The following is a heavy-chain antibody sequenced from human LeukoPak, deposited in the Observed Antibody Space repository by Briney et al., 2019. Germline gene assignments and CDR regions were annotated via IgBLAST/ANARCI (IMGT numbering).Heavy chain of an antibody. CDR3: AKEGAIVGATYFDQ. CDR1: GFTFSSYG. D-gene: IGHD1-26*01. Sequence: PGGTLRLSCAASGFTFSSYGMSWVRQAPGKGLEWVSGISGSGDSTYYADSVKGRFTISRDNSKNTLYLQMNSLRAEDTAVYYCAKEGAIVGATYFDQWGQGTLVTVSS. J-gene: IGHJ4*02. CDR2: ISGSGDST. V-gene: IGHV3-23*01.